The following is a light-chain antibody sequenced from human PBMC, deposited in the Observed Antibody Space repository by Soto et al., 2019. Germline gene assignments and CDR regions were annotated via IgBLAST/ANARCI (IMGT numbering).Light chain of an antibody. V-gene: IGKV1-39*01. CDR2: AAS. CDR1: QSISSY. CDR3: HQSYCNSQLP. J-gene: IGKJ4*01. Sequence: DIQMTQSPSSLSASVGDRVTITCRASQSISSYLNWYQQKPGKAPKLLIYAASSVQGGVRSRFSGSGSGTDFTLTISSLQTEDLVTYFCHQSYCNSQLPFGGGNKVESK.